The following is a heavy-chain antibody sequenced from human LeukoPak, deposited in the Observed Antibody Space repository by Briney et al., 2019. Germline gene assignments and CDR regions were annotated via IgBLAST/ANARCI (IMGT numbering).Heavy chain of an antibody. D-gene: IGHD1-26*01. CDR2: IENDGSNK. CDR3: ARESGPYYYYGMDV. J-gene: IGHJ6*02. V-gene: IGHV3-30*02. Sequence: GGSLRLSCAASGFIFSNYGMHWVRQAPGKGLEWVAFIENDGSNKYYTDSVKGRFTISRDNSKNTLHLQMNSLRTEDTGVYYCARESGPYYYYGMDVWGQGTTVTVSS. CDR1: GFIFSNYG.